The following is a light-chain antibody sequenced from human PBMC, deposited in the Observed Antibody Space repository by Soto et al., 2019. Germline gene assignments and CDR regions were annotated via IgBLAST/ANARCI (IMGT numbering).Light chain of an antibody. CDR2: DGS. V-gene: IGKV3-20*01. J-gene: IGKJ4*01. Sequence: MVLTQSPGTLSLSPGERATLSCRASQPITSTFLARYQQTPGQTPSLLIYDGSNRATGVPDRFSGSGSGSYFTRPINSLEPEGFGVYYWAHYTALVTFGGGTKVEIK. CDR1: QPITSTF. CDR3: AHYTALVT.